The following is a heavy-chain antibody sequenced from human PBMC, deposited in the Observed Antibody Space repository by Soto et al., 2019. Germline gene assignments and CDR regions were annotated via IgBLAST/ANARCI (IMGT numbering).Heavy chain of an antibody. J-gene: IGHJ5*02. Sequence: QVQLVQSGAEVKKPGSSVKVSCKASGGTFSSYTISWVRQAPGQGLEWMGRIIPILGIANYAQKFQGRVTITADKSTSTAYMELSSLRSDDTAVYYCERDLSGYSYGYRNNWFDPWGQGTLVTVSS. D-gene: IGHD5-18*01. CDR2: IIPILGIA. V-gene: IGHV1-69*08. CDR1: GGTFSSYT. CDR3: ERDLSGYSYGYRNNWFDP.